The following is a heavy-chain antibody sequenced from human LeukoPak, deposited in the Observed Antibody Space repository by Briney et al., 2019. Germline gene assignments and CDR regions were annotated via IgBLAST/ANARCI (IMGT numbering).Heavy chain of an antibody. CDR2: ISWDGGST. D-gene: IGHD3-22*01. Sequence: GGSLRLSCAASGFTFSSYEMNWVRQAPGKGLEWVSLISWDGGSTYYADSVKGRFTISRDNSKNSLYLQMNSLRAEDTALYYCVKSRGGIYYDSSGYPFDYWGQGTLVTVSS. CDR1: GFTFSSYE. CDR3: VKSRGGIYYDSSGYPFDY. J-gene: IGHJ4*02. V-gene: IGHV3-43D*03.